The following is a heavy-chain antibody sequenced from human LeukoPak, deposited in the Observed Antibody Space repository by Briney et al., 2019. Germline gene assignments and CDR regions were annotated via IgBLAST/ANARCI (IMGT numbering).Heavy chain of an antibody. CDR1: GFTFSSYA. CDR2: ISSNGGST. Sequence: QPGGSLRLSCSASGFTFSSYAMHWVRQAPGKGLEYVSAISSNGGSTYYADSVKGRFTISRDNSKNTLYLQMNSLRAEDTAVYYCARAYSSSWYYWFDPWGQGTLVTVSS. V-gene: IGHV3-64*04. D-gene: IGHD6-13*01. J-gene: IGHJ5*02. CDR3: ARAYSSSWYYWFDP.